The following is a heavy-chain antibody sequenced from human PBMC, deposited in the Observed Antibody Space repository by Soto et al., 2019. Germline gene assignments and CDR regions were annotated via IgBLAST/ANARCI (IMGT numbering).Heavy chain of an antibody. J-gene: IGHJ4*02. CDR1: GFTFGSYW. D-gene: IGHD4-17*01. Sequence: GGSLRLSCAASGFTFGSYWMSGVRQAPGKGLEWLATIKWDASEKKYVDSVKGRFTISRDNSKNTLYLQMNSLRAEDTAVYYCAKDGLKYGGDLDYWGQGTLVTVSS. CDR3: AKDGLKYGGDLDY. CDR2: IKWDASEK. V-gene: IGHV3-7*01.